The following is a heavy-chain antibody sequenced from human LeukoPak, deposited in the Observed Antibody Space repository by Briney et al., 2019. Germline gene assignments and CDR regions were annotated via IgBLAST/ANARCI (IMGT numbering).Heavy chain of an antibody. CDR3: ARSRYCGGDCYSRDFDY. CDR1: GYSFISYW. Sequence: GESLKISCKGSGYSFISYWIGWVRQMPGKGLEWMGIIYPADSDTRYSPSFQGQVTISADKSINTAYLQWSSLKASDTAMYYCARSRYCGGDCYSRDFDYWGQGTLVTGSS. CDR2: IYPADSDT. J-gene: IGHJ4*02. D-gene: IGHD2-21*02. V-gene: IGHV5-51*01.